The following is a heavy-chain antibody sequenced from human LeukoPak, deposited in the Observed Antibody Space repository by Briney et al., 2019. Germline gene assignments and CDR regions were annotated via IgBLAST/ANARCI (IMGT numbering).Heavy chain of an antibody. V-gene: IGHV3-48*03. CDR3: ARYYGSGSYYKNYFDY. J-gene: IGHJ4*02. D-gene: IGHD3-10*01. CDR1: GLTFSTYE. Sequence: GASLSPSYAAYGLTFSTYEMNWVRQAPGKGLGWVSYISSSCSTIYYADSVKGRFTISRDNARNSLYLQMNSLRAEDTAVYYCARYYGSGSYYKNYFDYWGQGTLVTVSS. CDR2: ISSSCSTI.